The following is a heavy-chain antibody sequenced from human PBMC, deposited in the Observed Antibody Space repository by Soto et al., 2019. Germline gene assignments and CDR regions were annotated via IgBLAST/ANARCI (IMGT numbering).Heavy chain of an antibody. Sequence: SETLSLTCTVPGVSIRSYYWGWIRQPPGKGLEWIGYIYYSGSTNYNPSLKSRVTISVDTSKNQFSLKLSSVTAADTAVYYCARRYGGTFDYWGQGTLVTVS. J-gene: IGHJ4*02. CDR1: GVSIRSYY. CDR2: IYYSGST. CDR3: ARRYGGTFDY. V-gene: IGHV4-59*08. D-gene: IGHD2-15*01.